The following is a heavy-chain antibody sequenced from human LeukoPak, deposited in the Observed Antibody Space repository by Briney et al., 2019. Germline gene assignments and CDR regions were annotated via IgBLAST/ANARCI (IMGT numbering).Heavy chain of an antibody. D-gene: IGHD5-18*01. Sequence: GASVKVSCKASGGTFSSYAISWVRQAPGQGLEWMGWINPNSGGTNYAQKFQGRVTMTKDTSTGTAYMELSSLRSEDTAVYYCARPSHGYSFGHFDQWGQGTRVIVSS. CDR3: ARPSHGYSFGHFDQ. CDR1: GGTFSSYA. CDR2: INPNSGGT. V-gene: IGHV1-2*02. J-gene: IGHJ4*02.